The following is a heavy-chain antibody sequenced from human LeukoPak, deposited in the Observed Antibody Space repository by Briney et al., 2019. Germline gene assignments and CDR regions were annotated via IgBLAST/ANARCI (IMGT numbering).Heavy chain of an antibody. J-gene: IGHJ6*03. CDR3: AKGESDHGYYYYYMDV. Sequence: QPGGSLRLSCAASGFTFSSYGMHWVRQAPGKGLEWVAFIRYDGSNKYYADSVKGRFTISRDNSKNTLYLQMNSLRAEDTAVYYCAKGESDHGYYYYYMDVWGKGTTVTVSS. D-gene: IGHD1-14*01. CDR2: IRYDGSNK. CDR1: GFTFSSYG. V-gene: IGHV3-30*02.